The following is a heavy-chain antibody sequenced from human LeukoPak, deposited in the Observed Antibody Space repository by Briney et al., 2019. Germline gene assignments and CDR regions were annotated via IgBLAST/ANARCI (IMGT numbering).Heavy chain of an antibody. D-gene: IGHD2-2*01. CDR1: GLTFSIYA. J-gene: IGHJ4*02. Sequence: GGSLRLSCAASGLTFSIYAMSWVRQAPGEGLEWVSAISGRGGTTYYADSVKGRFTISRDNSKNTLYLQMNSLRAEDTAVYYCAKGDCSSTSCWYFDYWGQGTLVTVSS. CDR2: ISGRGGTT. CDR3: AKGDCSSTSCWYFDY. V-gene: IGHV3-23*01.